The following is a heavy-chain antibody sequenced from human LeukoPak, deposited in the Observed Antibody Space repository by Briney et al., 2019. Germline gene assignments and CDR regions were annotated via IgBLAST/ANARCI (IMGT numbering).Heavy chain of an antibody. Sequence: GGSLRLSCAASGFTFSSFGMHWVRQAPGRGLEWVAFIWFDGTNKYYADSVKGRFTISRDNSNNRLYLQMNSLRTEDTAVYYCAKDFLWGVAARLDYWGQGTLVTVSS. J-gene: IGHJ4*02. CDR3: AKDFLWGVAARLDY. CDR2: IWFDGTNK. D-gene: IGHD6-6*01. V-gene: IGHV3-30*02. CDR1: GFTFSSFG.